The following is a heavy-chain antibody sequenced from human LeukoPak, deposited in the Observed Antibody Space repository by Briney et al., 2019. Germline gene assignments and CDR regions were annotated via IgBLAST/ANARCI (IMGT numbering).Heavy chain of an antibody. CDR1: GGSISSYY. V-gene: IGHV4-4*09. Sequence: SETLSLTWTVSGGSISSYYWSGIRQPPGKGLEWIGYIYTSGSTNYNPSLKSRVTISVDTSKNQFSLKLSSVTAADTAVYYCARHYYMDVRGRGTTVTVSS. J-gene: IGHJ6*03. CDR2: IYTSGST. CDR3: ARHYYMDV.